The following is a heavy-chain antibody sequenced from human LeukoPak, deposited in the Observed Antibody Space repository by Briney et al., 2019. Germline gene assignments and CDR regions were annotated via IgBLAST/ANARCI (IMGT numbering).Heavy chain of an antibody. CDR3: ARTITGQTHWFDP. CDR2: IYPCDSDT. CDR1: CSRFTRYW. Sequence: GAALKISCKGSCSRFTRYWIGWGRPLAGKGGGWMGIIYPCDSDTRYSPSFQAQVTISADKSISTAYLQWSSLKASDTAMYYCARTITGQTHWFDPWGQGTLVTVSS. V-gene: IGHV5-51*01. D-gene: IGHD1-20*01. J-gene: IGHJ5*02.